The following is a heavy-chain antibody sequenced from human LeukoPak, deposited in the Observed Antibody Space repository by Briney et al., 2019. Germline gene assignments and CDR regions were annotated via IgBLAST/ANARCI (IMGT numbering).Heavy chain of an antibody. V-gene: IGHV1-2*02. D-gene: IGHD6-19*01. CDR1: GYTFTGYY. Sequence: ASVKVSCKASGYTFTGYYMHWVRQAPGQGLEWMGWINPNSGGTNYAQKFQGRVTMTRDTSISTAYTELSRLRSDDTAVYYCARMDSVAVAGIHDYWGQGTLVTASS. CDR3: ARMDSVAVAGIHDY. CDR2: INPNSGGT. J-gene: IGHJ4*02.